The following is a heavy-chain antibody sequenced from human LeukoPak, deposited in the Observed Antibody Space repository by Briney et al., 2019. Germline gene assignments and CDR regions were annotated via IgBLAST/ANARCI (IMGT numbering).Heavy chain of an antibody. Sequence: ASVKVSCTTSGYSFTSQDMHWVRQAPGQRLECVGCISPDNGNAQYSQEFQGRVTITRDTSARTAYRELSSLRSEDMAVYYCTLYNYWGQGTLVTVSS. D-gene: IGHD2-2*02. CDR2: ISPDNGNA. J-gene: IGHJ4*02. CDR3: TLYNY. V-gene: IGHV1-3*03. CDR1: GYSFTSQD.